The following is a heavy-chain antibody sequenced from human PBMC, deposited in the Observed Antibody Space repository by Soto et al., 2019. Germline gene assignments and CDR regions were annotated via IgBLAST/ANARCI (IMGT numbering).Heavy chain of an antibody. Sequence: SETLSLTCTVSGGSIRSSSYYWGWIRQPPGKGLEWIGNIYYSGSTYYNPSLKSRVTISVDTSKNQFSLRLSSVTAADTAVYYCARFPFDRSSWTNHRYFDYWGQGTLVTVAS. D-gene: IGHD6-13*01. J-gene: IGHJ4*02. V-gene: IGHV4-39*01. CDR1: GGSIRSSSYY. CDR3: ARFPFDRSSWTNHRYFDY. CDR2: IYYSGST.